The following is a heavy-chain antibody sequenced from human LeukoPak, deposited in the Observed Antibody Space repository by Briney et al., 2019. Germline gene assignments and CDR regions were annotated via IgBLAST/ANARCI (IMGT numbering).Heavy chain of an antibody. CDR3: ASISSSWYLVDV. Sequence: GGSLRLSCAASGYTVSSNYMSWVRQAPGKGLEWVSVIYSGGSTYYADSVKGRFTISRDNSKNTLYLQVNSLRAEDTAVYYCASISSSWYLVDVWGQGTTVAVSS. D-gene: IGHD6-13*01. CDR2: IYSGGST. CDR1: GYTVSSNY. V-gene: IGHV3-53*01. J-gene: IGHJ6*02.